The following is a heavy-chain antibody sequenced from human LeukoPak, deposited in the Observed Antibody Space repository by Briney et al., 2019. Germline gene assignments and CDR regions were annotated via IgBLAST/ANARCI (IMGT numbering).Heavy chain of an antibody. D-gene: IGHD6-13*01. J-gene: IGHJ4*02. CDR2: ISSNGGST. V-gene: IGHV3-64*01. Sequence: GGSLRLSCAASGFTFSSYAMHWVRQAPGKGLEYVSAISSNGGSTYYANSVKGRFTISRDNSKNTLYLQMGSLRAEDMAVYYCARGIAAAGPFDYWGQGTLVTVSS. CDR3: ARGIAAAGPFDY. CDR1: GFTFSSYA.